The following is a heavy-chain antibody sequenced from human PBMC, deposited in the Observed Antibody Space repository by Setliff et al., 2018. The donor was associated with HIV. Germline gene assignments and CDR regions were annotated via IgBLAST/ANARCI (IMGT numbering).Heavy chain of an antibody. J-gene: IGHJ3*02. D-gene: IGHD2-8*01. Sequence: ASVKVSCKASGYTFTGYYVHWVRQAPGQGLEWMGGIIPNSGGTNYAQKFQGRVTMTRDTSISTAYMELTRLRSDDTAVYYCATNLYCTNGVCLDAFDIWGQGTMVTVSS. CDR3: ATNLYCTNGVCLDAFDI. CDR1: GYTFTGYY. V-gene: IGHV1-2*02. CDR2: IIPNSGGT.